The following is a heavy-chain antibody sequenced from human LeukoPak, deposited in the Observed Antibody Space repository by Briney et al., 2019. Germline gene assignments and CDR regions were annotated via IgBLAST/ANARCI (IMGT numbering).Heavy chain of an antibody. CDR3: AKGITVSGVHVLGDY. V-gene: IGHV3-23*01. CDR2: ISSDGSDT. CDR1: GFTFSDYA. Sequence: GSLRLSCAASGFTFSDYAMGWVRQAPGKGLEWVSAISSDGSDTFYADSVRGRFTIARDNSKNILYLQMNSLRAEDTAVFYCAKGITVSGVHVLGDYWGRGTLVTVAS. D-gene: IGHD3-3*01. J-gene: IGHJ4*02.